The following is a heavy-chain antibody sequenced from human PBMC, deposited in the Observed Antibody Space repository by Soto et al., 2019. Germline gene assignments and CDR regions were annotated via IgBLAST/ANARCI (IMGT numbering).Heavy chain of an antibody. J-gene: IGHJ4*02. D-gene: IGHD2-15*01. V-gene: IGHV3-23*01. CDR1: GFTFSSNA. Sequence: GGSLRLSCAASGFTFSSNAMSWVRQAPWKGLEWVSGISSSGGSTYYADSVKGRFTISRDNSKNMLYLQMNNLRAEDTAVYYCAKAQGGSYFDYWGQGTLVTVSS. CDR2: ISSSGGST. CDR3: AKAQGGSYFDY.